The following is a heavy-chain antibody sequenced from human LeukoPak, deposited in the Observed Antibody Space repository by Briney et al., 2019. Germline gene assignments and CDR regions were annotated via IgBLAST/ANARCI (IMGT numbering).Heavy chain of an antibody. CDR2: ISWNSGSI. J-gene: IGHJ4*02. CDR1: GFTFDDYA. D-gene: IGHD3-22*01. Sequence: GRSLRLSCAASGFTFDDYAMHWVRQAPGKGLEWVSGISWNSGSIGYADSVKGRFTISRDNAKNSLYLQMNSLRAEDTAWYYCANDIYYDSSGFHYWGQGTLVTVSS. CDR3: ANDIYYDSSGFHY. V-gene: IGHV3-9*01.